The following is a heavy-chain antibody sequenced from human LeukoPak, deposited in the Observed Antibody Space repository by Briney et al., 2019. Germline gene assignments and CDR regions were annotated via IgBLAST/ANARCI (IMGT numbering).Heavy chain of an antibody. J-gene: IGHJ4*02. CDR3: ARGGGDWGFHQSDY. CDR1: GGSFSSGSYY. Sequence: PSETLSLTCTVSGGSFSSGSYYWSWIRQPAGKGLEWIGRIYTSGSTNYNPSVKSRVTISVDTSNNQFALKLSSVTAADTAVYYCARGGGDWGFHQSDYWGQGTLVTVSS. CDR2: IYTSGST. V-gene: IGHV4-61*02. D-gene: IGHD2-21*01.